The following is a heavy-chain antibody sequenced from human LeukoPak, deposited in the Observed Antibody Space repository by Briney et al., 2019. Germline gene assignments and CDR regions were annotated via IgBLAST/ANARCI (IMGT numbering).Heavy chain of an antibody. CDR1: GGSFSGYY. Sequence: PSETLSLTCVEYGGSFSGYYWSWVRQPRGKGLEWSGEINHSGSTNYNPSLKSRVTISVDTSKNQFSLKLSSVTAADTAVYYCARVRSSGPYYYYYYMDVWGKGTTVTVSS. D-gene: IGHD6-19*01. CDR2: INHSGST. J-gene: IGHJ6*03. V-gene: IGHV4-34*01. CDR3: ARVRSSGPYYYYYYMDV.